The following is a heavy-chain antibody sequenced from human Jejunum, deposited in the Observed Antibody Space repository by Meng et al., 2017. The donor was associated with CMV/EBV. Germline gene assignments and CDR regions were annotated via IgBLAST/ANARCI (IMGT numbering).Heavy chain of an antibody. D-gene: IGHD6-13*01. CDR1: GYTFTDLD. CDR3: ARGIAAGVDF. V-gene: IGHV1-8*01. Sequence: SCKTSGYTFTDLDINWVRQATGQGLEWMGWMNPSRGITAYAQKFQGRVTMTRDTSISTAYMELTSLTSEDTAVYYCARGIAAGVDFWGQGTLVTVSS. J-gene: IGHJ4*02. CDR2: MNPSRGIT.